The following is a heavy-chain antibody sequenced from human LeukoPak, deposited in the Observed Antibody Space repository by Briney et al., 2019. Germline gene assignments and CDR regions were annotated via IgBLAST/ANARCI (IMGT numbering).Heavy chain of an antibody. Sequence: GGSLRLSCAASGFTYSSYAMSWLRQAPGKGLEWVSAISGSGGSTYYADSVKGRFTISRDNSKNTLYLQMNSLRAEDTAVYYCAKDQQQLVWFDHWGQGTLVTVSS. V-gene: IGHV3-23*01. CDR1: GFTYSSYA. CDR2: ISGSGGST. CDR3: AKDQQQLVWFDH. J-gene: IGHJ5*02. D-gene: IGHD6-13*01.